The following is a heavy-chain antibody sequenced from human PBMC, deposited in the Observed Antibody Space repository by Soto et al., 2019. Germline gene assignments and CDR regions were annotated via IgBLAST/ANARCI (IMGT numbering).Heavy chain of an antibody. Sequence: ASVKVSCKASGYTFTGYYMHWVRQAPGQGLEWMGWINPNSGGTNYAQKFQGRVTMTRDTSISTAYMELSRLRSDDTAVYYCARVEWSYYDFWSGYYSPGGHYYYAMDVWGQGTTVTVSS. J-gene: IGHJ6*02. CDR3: ARVEWSYYDFWSGYYSPGGHYYYAMDV. D-gene: IGHD3-3*01. V-gene: IGHV1-2*02. CDR1: GYTFTGYY. CDR2: INPNSGGT.